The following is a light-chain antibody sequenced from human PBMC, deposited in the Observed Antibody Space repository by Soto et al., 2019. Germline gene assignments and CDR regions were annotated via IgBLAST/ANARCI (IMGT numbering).Light chain of an antibody. Sequence: EIVLTQSPGTLPLSPGERATLSCRASQSVSSSYLAWYQQKPGQAPRLLIYGASSRATGIPDRFSGSGSGTDFTLTISRLEPEDFAVYYCQQYGSSRKFGQGTKVDIK. CDR3: QQYGSSRK. V-gene: IGKV3-20*01. CDR1: QSVSSSY. J-gene: IGKJ1*01. CDR2: GAS.